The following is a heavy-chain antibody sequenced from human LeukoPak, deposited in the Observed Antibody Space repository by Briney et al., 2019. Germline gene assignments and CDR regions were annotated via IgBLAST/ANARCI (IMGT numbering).Heavy chain of an antibody. V-gene: IGHV6-1*01. CDR3: VRDPGGTLFDS. J-gene: IGHJ4*02. Sequence: KGSQTLSLTCVLSGDSVSRNTASWNWIRQSPSRGLEWLGRTYYRSEWYNDFAESVKSRITFSADTSKNQLTLQLNSVTPDDTAAYYCVRDPGGTLFDSWGQGTLVTVSS. CDR2: TYYRSEWYN. CDR1: GDSVSRNTAS.